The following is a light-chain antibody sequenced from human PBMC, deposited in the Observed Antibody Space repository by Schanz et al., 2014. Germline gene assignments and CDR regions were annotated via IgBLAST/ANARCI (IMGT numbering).Light chain of an antibody. CDR3: QHYNNWPPVWT. J-gene: IGKJ1*01. V-gene: IGKV3D-15*01. CDR1: QSVSSY. Sequence: EIVLTQSPATLSLSPGERATLSCRASQSVSSYLAWYQHKPGQAPRLLMYGASSRATGTPDRFSGSGSGTDFTLTISSLRSEDFAVYYCQHYNNWPPVWTFGQGTKVEIK. CDR2: GAS.